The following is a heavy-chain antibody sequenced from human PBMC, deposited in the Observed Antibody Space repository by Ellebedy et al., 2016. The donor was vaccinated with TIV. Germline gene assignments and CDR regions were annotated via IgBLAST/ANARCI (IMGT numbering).Heavy chain of an antibody. CDR1: GFTFSSYS. Sequence: PGESLKISCAASGFTFSSYSMNWVRQAPGKGLEWLSYITSSSSSLYYADSVKGRFTISRDNAKNSLSLQMDSLRAEDTAVYYCARAKNYYMDVWGKGTTVTVSS. J-gene: IGHJ6*03. CDR2: ITSSSSSL. CDR3: ARAKNYYMDV. V-gene: IGHV3-48*04.